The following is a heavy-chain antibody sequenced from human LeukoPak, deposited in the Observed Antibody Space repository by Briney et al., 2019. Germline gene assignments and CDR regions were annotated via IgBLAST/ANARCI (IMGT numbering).Heavy chain of an antibody. V-gene: IGHV3-74*01. CDR2: INSDGSST. CDR1: GFTFSNYW. D-gene: IGHD4-17*01. CDR3: AKGGATVIDY. Sequence: GGSLRLSCAASGFTFSNYWMHWVRQAPGKGLVWVSRINSDGSSTTSADSVKGRFTISRDNAKNTLYLQMNSLRAEDTAVYYCAKGGATVIDYWGEGTLVTVSS. J-gene: IGHJ4*02.